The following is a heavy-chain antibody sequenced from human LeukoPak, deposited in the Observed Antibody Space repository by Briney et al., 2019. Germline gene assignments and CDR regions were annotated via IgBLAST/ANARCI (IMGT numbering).Heavy chain of an antibody. CDR3: ASSKTNGDSSGWYAWFDP. Sequence: SETLSLTCTVSGGSISSYYWSWIRQPPGKGLEWIGYIYYSGSTNYNPSLKSRVTISVDPSKNQFSLKLSSVTAADTAVYYCASSKTNGDSSGWYAWFDPWGQGTLVTVSS. D-gene: IGHD6-19*01. CDR1: GGSISSYY. CDR2: IYYSGST. J-gene: IGHJ5*02. V-gene: IGHV4-59*01.